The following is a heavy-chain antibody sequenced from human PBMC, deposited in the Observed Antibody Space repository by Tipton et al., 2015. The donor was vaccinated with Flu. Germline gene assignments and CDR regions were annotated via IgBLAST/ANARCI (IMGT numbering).Heavy chain of an antibody. D-gene: IGHD6-19*01. J-gene: IGHJ4*02. Sequence: TLSLTCAVYGGSFSGYYWSWIRQPPGKGLEWIGEINHSGSTNYNPSLKSRVTISVDASKKEFSLKLSSVTAADTAVYYCARGPEQWLVNPHYFDYWGQGTLVTVSS. CDR3: ARGPEQWLVNPHYFDY. V-gene: IGHV4-34*01. CDR2: INHSGST. CDR1: GGSFSGYY.